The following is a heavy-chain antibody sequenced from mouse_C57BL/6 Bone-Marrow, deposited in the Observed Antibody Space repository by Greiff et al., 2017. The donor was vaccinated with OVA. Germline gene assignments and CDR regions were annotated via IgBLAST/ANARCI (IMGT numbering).Heavy chain of an antibody. D-gene: IGHD1-1*01. V-gene: IGHV5-16*01. CDR1: GFTFSDYY. J-gene: IGHJ1*03. Sequence: DVMLVESEGGLVQPGSSMKLSCTASGFTFSDYYMAWVRQVPEKGLEWVANINYDGSSTYYLDSLKSRFIISRDNAKNILYLQMSSLKSEDTATYYCARDSPSSTVVAKDWYFDVWGTGTTVTVSS. CDR2: INYDGSST. CDR3: ARDSPSSTVVAKDWYFDV.